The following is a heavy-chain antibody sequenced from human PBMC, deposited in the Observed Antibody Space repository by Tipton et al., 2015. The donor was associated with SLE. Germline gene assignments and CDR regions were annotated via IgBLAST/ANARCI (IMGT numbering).Heavy chain of an antibody. Sequence: GSLRLSCAASGFNFNIYIMHGVRQAPGKGLEWVSSISSHSPDTFYADSVKGRFTISRDNSKNTLYLQMNSLRAEDTAVYYCSSSLIDFFDYWGQGTLVTVSS. CDR1: GFNFNIYI. V-gene: IGHV3-21*01. CDR2: ISSHSPDT. D-gene: IGHD6-6*01. CDR3: SSSLIDFFDY. J-gene: IGHJ4*02.